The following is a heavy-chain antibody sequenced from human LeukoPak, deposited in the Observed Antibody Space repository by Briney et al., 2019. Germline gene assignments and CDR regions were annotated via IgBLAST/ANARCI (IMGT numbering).Heavy chain of an antibody. Sequence: PGGSLRLSCAASGFTVSSTYMSWVRQAPGKGLEWVSVIYSGGSTYYADSVKGRFTISRDNSKNTLYLQMNSLGAEDTAVYYCAGYQGRTSTIDYWGQGTLVTVSS. D-gene: IGHD2-2*01. V-gene: IGHV3-53*01. CDR1: GFTVSSTY. CDR3: AGYQGRTSTIDY. J-gene: IGHJ4*02. CDR2: IYSGGST.